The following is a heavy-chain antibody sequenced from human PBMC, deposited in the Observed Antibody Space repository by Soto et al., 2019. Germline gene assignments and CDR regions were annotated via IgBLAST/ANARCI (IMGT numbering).Heavy chain of an antibody. CDR3: ARFSNNWFQTEGMDV. CDR1: VDSITTYY. D-gene: IGHD1-1*01. CDR2: IDASGNT. Sequence: SETLSLTCTVSVDSITTYYWNWIRQPAGKGLEWIGRIDASGNTNYNPSLNSRVTLSVDTSKKQFSLKLTSVTAADTAVYYCARFSNNWFQTEGMDVWGQGTTVTVSS. V-gene: IGHV4-4*07. J-gene: IGHJ6*02.